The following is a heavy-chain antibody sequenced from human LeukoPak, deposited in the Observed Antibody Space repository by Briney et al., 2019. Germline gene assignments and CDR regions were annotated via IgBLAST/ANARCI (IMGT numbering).Heavy chain of an antibody. CDR1: GFTFSSYA. Sequence: GGSLRLSCAASGFTFSSYAMSWVRQAPGKGLEWVSGISASGGSTSYADSVKGRFTISRDNSKNTLYLQMNSLRAEDTAVYYCANCPPVFCSSTSAEGMDVWGQGTTVTVSS. CDR2: ISASGGST. CDR3: ANCPPVFCSSTSAEGMDV. J-gene: IGHJ6*02. D-gene: IGHD2-2*01. V-gene: IGHV3-23*01.